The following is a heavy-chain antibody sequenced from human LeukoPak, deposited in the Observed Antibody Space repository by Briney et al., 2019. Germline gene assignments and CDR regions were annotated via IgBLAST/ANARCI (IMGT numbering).Heavy chain of an antibody. Sequence: GGSLRLSCAASGFSFNTYTMRWVRQAPGKGLEYVSGIASNGGTKYYADSVKGRFTISRDNFKNTVYLQMDSLRMEDMAVYYCAREYCTSNSCSSWGLGYWGQGTLVTVSS. J-gene: IGHJ4*02. CDR2: IASNGGTK. CDR3: AREYCTSNSCSSWGLGY. D-gene: IGHD2-2*01. CDR1: GFSFNTYT. V-gene: IGHV3-64*02.